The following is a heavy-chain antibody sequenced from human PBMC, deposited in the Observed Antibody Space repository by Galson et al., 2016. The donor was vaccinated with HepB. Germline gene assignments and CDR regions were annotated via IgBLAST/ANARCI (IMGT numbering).Heavy chain of an antibody. Sequence: SLRLSCAASGFTFSSYSMNWVRQAPGKGLEWVSYISSSRSTIYHAHSVKGRFTISRDNAKNSLYLQMTSLRAEDTAVYYCARFDFYGMDVWGQGTTVTVSS. J-gene: IGHJ6*02. V-gene: IGHV3-48*01. CDR2: ISSSRSTI. CDR3: ARFDFYGMDV. CDR1: GFTFSSYS.